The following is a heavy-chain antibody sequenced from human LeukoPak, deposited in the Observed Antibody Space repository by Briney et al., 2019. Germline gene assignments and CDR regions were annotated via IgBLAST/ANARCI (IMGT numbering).Heavy chain of an antibody. CDR1: GYTFTGYY. D-gene: IGHD3-22*01. J-gene: IGHJ4*02. V-gene: IGHV1-2*02. CDR3: ARTPLYSDSSGYYYTTSYYFDY. Sequence: ASVKVSCKASGYTFTGYYMNWVRQAPRQGLEWMGWINPNSGGTNYAQKFQGRVTMTRDTSISTAYMELSRLRSDDTAVYYCARTPLYSDSSGYYYTTSYYFDYWGQGTLVTVSS. CDR2: INPNSGGT.